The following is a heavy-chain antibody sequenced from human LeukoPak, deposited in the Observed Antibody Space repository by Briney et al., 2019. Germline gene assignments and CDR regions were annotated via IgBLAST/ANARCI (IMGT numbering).Heavy chain of an antibody. V-gene: IGHV4-4*02. D-gene: IGHD6-13*01. CDR3: ARVGPGYSTSWLDY. Sequence: TTSETLSLTCAVSGGSISSSNWWSWVRQPPGKGLEWIGGIYHSGSPNYNPSLKSRVTISVDKSKNQFSLKLNSVTAADTAIYYCARVGPGYSTSWLDYWGQGTLVTVSS. CDR2: IYHSGSP. J-gene: IGHJ4*02. CDR1: GGSISSSNW.